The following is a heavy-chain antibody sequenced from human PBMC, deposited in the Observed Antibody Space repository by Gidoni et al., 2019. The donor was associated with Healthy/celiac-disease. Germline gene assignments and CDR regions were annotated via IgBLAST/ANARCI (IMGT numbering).Heavy chain of an antibody. CDR1: GGAFSSYA. D-gene: IGHD4-4*01. Sequence: QVQLVQSGAEVKKPGSSVKVSCKASGGAFSSYAISWVRQALGQGLEWMGRIIPILGIANYAQKFQGRVTITADKSTSTAYMELGSLRSEDTAVYYCASPSDYSNYVSHYWGQGTLVTVSS. CDR2: IIPILGIA. J-gene: IGHJ4*02. CDR3: ASPSDYSNYVSHY. V-gene: IGHV1-69*09.